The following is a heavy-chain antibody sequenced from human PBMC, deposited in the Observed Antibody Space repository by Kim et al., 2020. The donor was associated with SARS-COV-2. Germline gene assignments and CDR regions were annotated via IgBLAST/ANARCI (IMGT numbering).Heavy chain of an antibody. D-gene: IGHD1-26*01. CDR3: VKTHKPGGSYYFDY. J-gene: IGHJ4*02. V-gene: IGHV3-64D*09. Sequence: ADSVNGRFTISRDNSKNTLYLQMSSLRAEDTAVYYCVKTHKPGGSYYFDYWGQGTLVTVSS.